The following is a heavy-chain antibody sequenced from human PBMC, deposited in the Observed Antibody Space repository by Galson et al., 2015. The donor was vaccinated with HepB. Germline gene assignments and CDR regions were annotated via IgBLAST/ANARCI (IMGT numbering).Heavy chain of an antibody. Sequence: SLRLSCAASGFTFSSYWMSWVRQAPGKGLEWVANIKQDGSEKYYVDSVKGRFTISRDNAKNSLYLQMNSLRAEDTAVYYCARVRTIFGVVNWFDPWGQGTLVTVSS. CDR3: ARVRTIFGVVNWFDP. V-gene: IGHV3-7*03. D-gene: IGHD3-3*01. CDR1: GFTFSSYW. CDR2: IKQDGSEK. J-gene: IGHJ5*02.